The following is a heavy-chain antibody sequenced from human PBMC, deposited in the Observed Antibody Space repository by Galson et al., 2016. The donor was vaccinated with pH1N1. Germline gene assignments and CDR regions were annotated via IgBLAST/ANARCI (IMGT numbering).Heavy chain of an antibody. V-gene: IGHV3-30*18. CDR1: GFTFSDHA. CDR2: MSYVGNNK. J-gene: IGHJ4*02. D-gene: IGHD6-6*01. CDR3: AKLASYSTSSVASYFDS. Sequence: SLRLSCAASGFTFSDHAMHWVRQAPGKGLEWVAIMSYVGNNKYYADSVKGRFTISRDNSKNTLYLQMNSLRAEDTAVYYCAKLASYSTSSVASYFDSWGQGTLVTVSS.